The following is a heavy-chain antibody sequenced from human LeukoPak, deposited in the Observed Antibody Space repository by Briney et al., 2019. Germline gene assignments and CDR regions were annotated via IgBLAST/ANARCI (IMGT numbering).Heavy chain of an antibody. D-gene: IGHD7-27*01. J-gene: IGHJ2*01. CDR3: ARDQDWGSRYFDL. V-gene: IGHV4-59*01. CDR2: IYYSGST. Sequence: SETLSLTCTVSGGSISTYYWSWIRQPPGKGLEWIGYIYYSGSTKYNPSLQSRVTISVDTPKNQFSLKLSSVTAADTAVYYCARDQDWGSRYFDLWGRGTLVTVSS. CDR1: GGSISTYY.